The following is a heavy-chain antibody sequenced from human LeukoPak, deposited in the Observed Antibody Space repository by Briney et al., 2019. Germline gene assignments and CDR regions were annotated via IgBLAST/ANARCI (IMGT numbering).Heavy chain of an antibody. D-gene: IGHD6-13*01. V-gene: IGHV3-23*01. CDR2: ISGSGGST. CDR1: GYTFSSYA. J-gene: IGHJ5*02. CDR3: AKAGSSGYLDWFDP. Sequence: GGSLRLSCAPSGYTFSSYAMSWVRQAPGKGLEWVSAISGSGGSTYYADSVKGRFTISRDNSKNTLYLQMNSLRAEDTAVYYCAKAGSSGYLDWFDPWGQGTLVTVSS.